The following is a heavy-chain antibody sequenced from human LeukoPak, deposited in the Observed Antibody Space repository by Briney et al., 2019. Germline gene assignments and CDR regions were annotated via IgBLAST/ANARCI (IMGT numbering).Heavy chain of an antibody. J-gene: IGHJ6*02. CDR3: AREGDLYCSSTSCYNNYYYYGMDV. Sequence: ASVKVSCKASGYTFTGYYMHWVRPAPGQGLEWMGWINPNSGGTNYAQKFQGRVTMTRDTSISTAYMELSRLRSDDTAVYYCAREGDLYCSSTSCYNNYYYYGMDVWGQGTTVTVSS. V-gene: IGHV1-2*02. D-gene: IGHD2-2*02. CDR2: INPNSGGT. CDR1: GYTFTGYY.